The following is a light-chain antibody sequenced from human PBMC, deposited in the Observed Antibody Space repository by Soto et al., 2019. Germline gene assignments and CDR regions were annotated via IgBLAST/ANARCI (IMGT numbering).Light chain of an antibody. CDR1: QRVGSN. V-gene: IGKV3-15*01. Sequence: EIVLTQSPVTLSVSPGERATLSCTASQRVGSNLAWYQQKPGRAPRLLIYGAGTRATGIPDTFSGSGSETAFTLTISSLQSDDFAVYYCQQRSQWPPMTFGQGTRLEMK. CDR3: QQRSQWPPMT. J-gene: IGKJ5*01. CDR2: GAG.